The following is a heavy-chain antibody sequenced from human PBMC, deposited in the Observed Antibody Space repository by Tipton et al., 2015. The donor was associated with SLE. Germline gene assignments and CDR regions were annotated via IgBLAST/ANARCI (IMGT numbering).Heavy chain of an antibody. D-gene: IGHD3-22*01. CDR1: GFTFDDYA. CDR3: AKDQRITMIVGAFDS. CDR2: ISWNSGSI. J-gene: IGHJ3*02. V-gene: IGHV3-9*01. Sequence: SLRLSCAASGFTFDDYAMHWVRQAPGKGLEWVSGISWNSGSIGYADSVRGRFTISRDNAKNSLYLQMNSLRAEDTALYYCAKDQRITMIVGAFDSWGQGTMVTVSS.